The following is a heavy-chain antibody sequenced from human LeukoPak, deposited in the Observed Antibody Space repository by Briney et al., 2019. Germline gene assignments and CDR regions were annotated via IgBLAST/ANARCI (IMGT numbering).Heavy chain of an antibody. CDR3: VRDRGYSTFDY. J-gene: IGHJ4*02. CDR2: MKEDGGEI. CDR1: GFPFSNYW. V-gene: IGHV3-7*01. D-gene: IGHD4-23*01. Sequence: PGGSLSLSCAGSGFPFSNYWMAWVRQAPGKGLEWVANMKEDGGEINYVDSVKGRFTISRDNAKNSLDLQMNSLRVDDTAVYYCVRDRGYSTFDYWGRGTLVIVSS.